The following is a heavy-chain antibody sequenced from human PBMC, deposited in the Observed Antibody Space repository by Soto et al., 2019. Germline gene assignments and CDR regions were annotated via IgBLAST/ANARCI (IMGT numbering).Heavy chain of an antibody. CDR1: GYTFTSYY. V-gene: IGHV1-46*03. D-gene: IGHD4-17*01. Sequence: GASVKVSCKASGYTFTSYYMHWVRQAPGQGLEWMGIINPSGGSTGYAQKFQGRVTMTRDTSTSTVYMELSSLRSEDTAVYYCASVVPPPEYGDYMGLDYWGQGTLVTVSS. J-gene: IGHJ4*02. CDR3: ASVVPPPEYGDYMGLDY. CDR2: INPSGGST.